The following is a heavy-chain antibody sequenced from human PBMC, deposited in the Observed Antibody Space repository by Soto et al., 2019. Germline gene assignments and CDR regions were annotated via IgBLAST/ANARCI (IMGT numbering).Heavy chain of an antibody. CDR2: ISYDGSNK. D-gene: IGHD6-13*01. Sequence: GGSLRLSCAASGLTFSTYGMHWVRQAPGKGLEWVAVISYDGSNKYYVDSVKGRFTISRDNSKNTLYLQMNSLRAEDTAVYYCATDRFGYSSNWYYFDYWGQGTLVTVSS. CDR3: ATDRFGYSSNWYYFDY. CDR1: GLTFSTYG. V-gene: IGHV3-30*03. J-gene: IGHJ4*02.